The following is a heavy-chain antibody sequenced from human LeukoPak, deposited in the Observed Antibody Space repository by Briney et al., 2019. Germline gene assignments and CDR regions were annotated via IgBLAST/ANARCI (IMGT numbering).Heavy chain of an antibody. D-gene: IGHD1-26*01. Sequence: SETLSLTCTVSGGSISSYYWSWIRQPPGKGLEWIGYIYYSGSTNYRPSLKSRVTISVDTPKNQFSLKLSSVTAADTAVYYCARHWLGGSSYDYSFDIWGQGTMVTVSS. CDR3: ARHWLGGSSYDYSFDI. CDR1: GGSISSYY. V-gene: IGHV4-59*08. J-gene: IGHJ3*02. CDR2: IYYSGST.